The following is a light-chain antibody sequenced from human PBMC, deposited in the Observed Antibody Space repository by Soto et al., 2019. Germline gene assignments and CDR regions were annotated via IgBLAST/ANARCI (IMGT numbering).Light chain of an antibody. Sequence: EVVLIQSPATLSLSPGESATLSCRASQSVRPYLAWYQQKPGQAPRLLIYDASNRAAGIPARFTGSGSGTDFTLTISSLEPEDFALYFCQQRNDWPPDITFGPGTKVDIK. J-gene: IGKJ3*01. CDR1: QSVRPY. V-gene: IGKV3-11*01. CDR2: DAS. CDR3: QQRNDWPPDIT.